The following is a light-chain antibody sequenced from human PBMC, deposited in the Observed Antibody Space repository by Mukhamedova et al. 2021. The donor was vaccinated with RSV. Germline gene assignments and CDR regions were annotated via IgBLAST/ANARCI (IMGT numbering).Light chain of an antibody. CDR2: DAS. Sequence: WYQRRVHGKAPKLQIHDASNLAAGVPSRFSGSGSGTHFTLTISSLQPEDFAIYYCQQYHSPSITFGQGTRLDVK. V-gene: IGKV1-33*01. CDR3: QQYHSPSIT. J-gene: IGKJ5*01.